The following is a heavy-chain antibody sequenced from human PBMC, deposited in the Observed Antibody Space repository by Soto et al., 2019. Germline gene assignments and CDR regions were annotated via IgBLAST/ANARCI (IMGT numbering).Heavy chain of an antibody. CDR1: GFTFSSYG. D-gene: IGHD6-6*01. CDR2: IWYDGSNK. Sequence: GESLKISCAASGFTFSSYGMHWVRQAPGKGLEWVAVIWYDGSNKYYADSVKGRFTISRDNSKNTLYLQMNSLRAEDTAVYYCARDRSSSSSYFDYWGQGTLVTVSS. J-gene: IGHJ4*02. V-gene: IGHV3-33*01. CDR3: ARDRSSSSSYFDY.